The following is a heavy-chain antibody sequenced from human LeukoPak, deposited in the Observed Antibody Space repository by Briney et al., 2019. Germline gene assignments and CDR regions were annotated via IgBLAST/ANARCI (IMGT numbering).Heavy chain of an antibody. J-gene: IGHJ4*02. V-gene: IGHV3-21*01. D-gene: IGHD6-19*01. CDR2: ISSRQNDV. Sequence: PGGSLRLSCAASGFTFSSFNMNWVRQTPGKGLEWVSSISSRQNDVQYADSLEGRFTISRDNANNSLYLQMNTLRAEDTAVYFCAREVGSGWNYFDLWGQGTLVTVSS. CDR1: GFTFSSFN. CDR3: AREVGSGWNYFDL.